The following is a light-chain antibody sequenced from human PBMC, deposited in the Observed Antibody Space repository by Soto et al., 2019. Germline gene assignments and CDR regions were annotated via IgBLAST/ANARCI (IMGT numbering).Light chain of an antibody. J-gene: IGKJ3*01. V-gene: IGKV3-20*01. CDR3: QQYDSSPT. CDR1: QSVSSSS. CDR2: DAS. Sequence: PGERATLSCRASQSVSSSSLAWYQQRRGQAPRLLIHDASSRATGIPDRFSGSGSGTDFTLTISRLEPEDFAVYYCQQYDSSPTFGPGTRVDVK.